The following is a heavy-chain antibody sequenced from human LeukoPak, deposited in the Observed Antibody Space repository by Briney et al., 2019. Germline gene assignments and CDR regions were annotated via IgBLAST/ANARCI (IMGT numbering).Heavy chain of an antibody. CDR2: IYSGGST. CDR1: GFTVSSNY. J-gene: IGHJ4*02. D-gene: IGHD6-19*01. Sequence: GGSLRLSCAASGFTVSSNYMSWVRQAPGKGLEWVSVIYSGGSTYYADSVKGRFTISRDNSKNTLYLQMNSLRAEDTAVYYCARASDSVAAIDYWGQGTLVTVSS. V-gene: IGHV3-53*01. CDR3: ARASDSVAAIDY.